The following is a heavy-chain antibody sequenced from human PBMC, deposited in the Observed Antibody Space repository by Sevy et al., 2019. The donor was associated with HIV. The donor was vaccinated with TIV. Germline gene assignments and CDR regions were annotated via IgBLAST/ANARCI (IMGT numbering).Heavy chain of an antibody. CDR3: VRATYISGSEYFDY. V-gene: IGHV3-21*03. D-gene: IGHD5-18*01. Sequence: GWSLRLSCTAAGFTFSGYTMNWVRQAPGKGLEWISSISSTSSYIEYADSVKGRFTISRDNAKNSLYLQMNSLTAEDTAVYFCVRATYISGSEYFDYWGQGTLVTVSS. CDR1: GFTFSGYT. J-gene: IGHJ4*02. CDR2: ISSTSSYI.